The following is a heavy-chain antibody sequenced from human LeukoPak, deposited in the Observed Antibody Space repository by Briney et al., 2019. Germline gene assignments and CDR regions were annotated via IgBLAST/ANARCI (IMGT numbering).Heavy chain of an antibody. CDR3: AKGGLGGYSAVSDY. J-gene: IGHJ4*02. V-gene: IGHV3-23*01. D-gene: IGHD6-25*01. Sequence: PGGSLRLSCATSGFTFAGNAMSWVRQAPGKGLEWVSGISAGDGSSHYADSVKGRFTISVDNAKNTLYLQMNSLRAEDTAIYYCAKGGLGGYSAVSDYWGQGTLVTVSS. CDR2: ISAGDGSS. CDR1: GFTFAGNA.